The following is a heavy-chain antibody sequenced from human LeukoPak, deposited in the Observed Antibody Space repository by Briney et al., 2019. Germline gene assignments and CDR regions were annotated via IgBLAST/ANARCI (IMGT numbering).Heavy chain of an antibody. CDR3: ARGESITIFGAVTNDFDY. CDR2: INPNSGGT. D-gene: IGHD3-3*01. V-gene: IGHV1-2*04. J-gene: IGHJ4*02. CDR1: GYTFTGYY. Sequence: ASVKVSCKASGYTFTGYYMHWVRQAPGQGLEWMGWINPNSGGTNYAQKFQGWVTMTRDTSISTAYMELSRLRSDDTAVYYCARGESITIFGAVTNDFDYWGQGTLVTVSS.